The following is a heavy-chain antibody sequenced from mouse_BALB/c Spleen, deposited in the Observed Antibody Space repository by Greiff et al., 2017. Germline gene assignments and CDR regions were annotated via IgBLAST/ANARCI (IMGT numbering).Heavy chain of an antibody. J-gene: IGHJ2*01. V-gene: IGHV5-4*02. D-gene: IGHD3-1*01. CDR1: GFTFSDYY. Sequence: VQLQQSGGGLVKPGGSLKLSCAASGFTFSDYYMYWVRQTPEKRLEWVATISDGGSYTYYPDSVKGRFTISRDNAKNNLYLQMSSLKSEDTAMYYCARGASSYLDYWGQGTTLTVSS. CDR2: ISDGGSYT. CDR3: ARGASSYLDY.